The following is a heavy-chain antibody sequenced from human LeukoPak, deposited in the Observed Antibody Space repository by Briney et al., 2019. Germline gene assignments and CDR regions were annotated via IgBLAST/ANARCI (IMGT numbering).Heavy chain of an antibody. CDR3: ARADYGSGSYYYYYMDV. J-gene: IGHJ6*03. Sequence: SETLSLTCTVSGGSISSYYWSWIRQPAGKGLEWIGRIYTSGSTNYNPSLKSRVTMSVDTSKNQFSLKLSSVTAADTAVYYCARADYGSGSYYYYYMDVWAKGPRSPSP. D-gene: IGHD3-10*01. CDR2: IYTSGST. CDR1: GGSISSYY. V-gene: IGHV4-4*07.